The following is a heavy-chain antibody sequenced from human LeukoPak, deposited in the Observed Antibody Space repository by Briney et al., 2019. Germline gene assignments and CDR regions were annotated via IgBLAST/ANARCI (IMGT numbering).Heavy chain of an antibody. V-gene: IGHV3-74*03. CDR3: ARVSFCPRCHFDY. J-gene: IGHJ4*02. D-gene: IGHD2/OR15-2a*01. CDR1: GFTFGSYW. Sequence: PGGSLRLSCAASGFTFGSYWMYWVRQAPGKGLVWVARISPDGSSALSADSVRGRFTISRDNADNTLYLQLNSLRAEDTAVYYCARVSFCPRCHFDYWGQGTLVTVSS. CDR2: ISPDGSSA.